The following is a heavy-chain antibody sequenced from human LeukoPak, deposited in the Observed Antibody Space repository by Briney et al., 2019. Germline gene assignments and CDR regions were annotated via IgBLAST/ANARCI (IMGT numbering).Heavy chain of an antibody. D-gene: IGHD5-12*01. CDR2: LSSSSSYI. Sequence: GGSLRLSCAASGFTFSSYSMNWVRPAPGKGLEWVSTLSSSSSYIYYADSVKGRFTISRDNAKNSLYLQMNSLRAEDTAVYYCARDRVDSGYDSDYYYGMDVWGQGTTVTVSS. CDR1: GFTFSSYS. J-gene: IGHJ6*02. V-gene: IGHV3-21*01. CDR3: ARDRVDSGYDSDYYYGMDV.